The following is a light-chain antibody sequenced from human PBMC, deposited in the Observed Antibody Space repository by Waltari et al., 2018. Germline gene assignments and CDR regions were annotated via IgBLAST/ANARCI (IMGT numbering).Light chain of an antibody. CDR2: GAS. J-gene: IGKJ2*01. V-gene: IGKV1-39*01. Sequence: SHFTQSPSSHSASSGDRVTNSCHSSQDINISLTWYQHKTGEAPKLLIYGASTLHSGVPSRFAGSGSGTKFTLTINGLQPEDFASYFCQQSHTSPVTFGQGTTLE. CDR1: QDINIS. CDR3: QQSHTSPVT.